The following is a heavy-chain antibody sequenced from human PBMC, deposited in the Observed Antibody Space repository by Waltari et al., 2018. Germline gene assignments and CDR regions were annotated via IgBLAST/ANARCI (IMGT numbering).Heavy chain of an antibody. V-gene: IGHV1-3*01. D-gene: IGHD6-19*01. CDR2: INVGNGNT. Sequence: QVQLVQSGAEVKKPGASVKVSCKASGYTFTSYAMHWVRQAPGQRLEWMGWINVGNGNTKYSQKFQGRVTITRDTSASTAYMELSSLRSEDTAVYYCARGPFSSGQLTWGQGTLVTVSS. CDR3: ARGPFSSGQLT. J-gene: IGHJ5*02. CDR1: GYTFTSYA.